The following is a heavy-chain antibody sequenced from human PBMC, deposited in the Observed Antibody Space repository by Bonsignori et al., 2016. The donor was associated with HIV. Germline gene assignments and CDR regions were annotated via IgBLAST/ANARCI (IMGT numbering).Heavy chain of an antibody. CDR2: IIPVFGTA. V-gene: IGHV1-69*13. D-gene: IGHD1-26*01. CDR1: GGTFSSYA. Sequence: SVKVSCKASGGTFSSYAISWVRQAPGQGLEWMGGIIPVFGTANYAQKFQGRVTITADESTSTAYMEVSSLRSEDTAVYYCARGPYSGSYYEGGVYWGQGTLVTVSS. J-gene: IGHJ4*02. CDR3: ARGPYSGSYYEGGVY.